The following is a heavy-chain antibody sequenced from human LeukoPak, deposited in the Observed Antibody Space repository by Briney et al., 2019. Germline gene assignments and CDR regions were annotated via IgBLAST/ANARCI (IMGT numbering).Heavy chain of an antibody. CDR1: GFTFSSYA. CDR3: VKYYYGSGRRFDP. V-gene: IGHV3-23*01. D-gene: IGHD3-10*01. J-gene: IGHJ5*02. CDR2: ISGSGGST. Sequence: GGSLRLSCAASGFTFSSYAMSWVRQAPGKVLEWVSAISGSGGSTYYADSVKGRFTISRDNSKNTLYLQMNSLRAEDTAVYYCVKYYYGSGRRFDPWGQGTLVTVSS.